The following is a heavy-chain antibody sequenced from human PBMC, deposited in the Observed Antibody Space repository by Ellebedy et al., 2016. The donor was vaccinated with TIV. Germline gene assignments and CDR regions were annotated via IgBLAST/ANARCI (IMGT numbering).Heavy chain of an antibody. Sequence: PGGSLRLSCAASGFTFSDYYMSWIRQAPGKGLEWVSYIFSSGSTMYYADSVKVRFTISRDNAKHSLYLQMNSLRAEDTAVYYCARQGRTRTFDIWGQGTMVTVSS. D-gene: IGHD1-14*01. CDR1: GFTFSDYY. V-gene: IGHV3-11*01. CDR2: IFSSGSTM. CDR3: ARQGRTRTFDI. J-gene: IGHJ3*02.